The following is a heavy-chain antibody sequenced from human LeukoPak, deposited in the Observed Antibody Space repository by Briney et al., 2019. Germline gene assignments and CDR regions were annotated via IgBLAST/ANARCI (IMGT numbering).Heavy chain of an antibody. Sequence: ASVKVSCKASGYTFTDYSMHWVRQAPGQGLEWMGWINPNSGGTSYAQKFQGRVTMTRDTSISTAYMELSRLRSDDTAVYYCARGPSRGLVTLGVWWFDPWGQGTLVTVSS. J-gene: IGHJ5*02. V-gene: IGHV1-2*02. CDR2: INPNSGGT. CDR1: GYTFTDYS. D-gene: IGHD3/OR15-3a*01. CDR3: ARGPSRGLVTLGVWWFDP.